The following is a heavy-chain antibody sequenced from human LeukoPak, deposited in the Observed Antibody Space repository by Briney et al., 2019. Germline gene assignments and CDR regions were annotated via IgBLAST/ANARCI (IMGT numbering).Heavy chain of an antibody. D-gene: IGHD3-16*01. V-gene: IGHV4-34*01. CDR1: LGSFSSYY. Sequence: SETLSLTCAVYLGSFSSYYWSWSRQPPGEGLEWIGEINHSGSTNDNPYLRSRGTISVDTSKNQFSLKLSSVPAADTAVYYCARGSNKGLVYWGQGTLVTVSS. J-gene: IGHJ4*02. CDR3: ARGSNKGLVY. CDR2: INHSGST.